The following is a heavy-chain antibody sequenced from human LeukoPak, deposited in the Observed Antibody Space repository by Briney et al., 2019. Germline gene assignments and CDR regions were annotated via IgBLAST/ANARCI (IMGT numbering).Heavy chain of an antibody. V-gene: IGHV4-59*08. CDR3: AGSHKYSSSWFLDY. J-gene: IGHJ4*02. Sequence: SETLSLTCTVSGGSISSYYWSWIRQPPGRGLEGIGYIYYSGSTNYNPSLKSRVTISVDTSKNQFSLKLSSVTAADTAVYYCAGSHKYSSSWFLDYWGQGTLVTVSS. CDR2: IYYSGST. D-gene: IGHD6-13*01. CDR1: GGSISSYY.